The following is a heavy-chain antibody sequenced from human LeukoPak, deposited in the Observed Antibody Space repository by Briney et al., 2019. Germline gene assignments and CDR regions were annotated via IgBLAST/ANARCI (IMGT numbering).Heavy chain of an antibody. J-gene: IGHJ3*02. CDR3: ARDRDVDYGNDGFDI. V-gene: IGHV3-48*03. CDR1: GFSFSTYE. CDR2: ISASGQTI. Sequence: GGSLRLSCAASGFSFSTYEFHWVRHAPGKGLEWVSYISASGQTIYYADSVRGRFTISRDNAKNSLYLQMDSLGAEDTAVYHCARDRDVDYGNDGFDIWGQGTTVTVSS. D-gene: IGHD4/OR15-4a*01.